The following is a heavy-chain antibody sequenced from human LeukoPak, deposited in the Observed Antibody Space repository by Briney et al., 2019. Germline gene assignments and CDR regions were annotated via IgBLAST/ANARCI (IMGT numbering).Heavy chain of an antibody. D-gene: IGHD5-24*01. CDR3: ARDRVEMVDAFDI. V-gene: IGHV3-7*01. CDR2: IKQDGNEK. J-gene: IGHJ3*02. Sequence: GGSLRLSCAASGFTFSSYWMSWVRQAPGKGLEWVANIKQDGNEKYYVDSVKGRFTISRDNAKNSLYLQMNSLRAEDTAVYYCARDRVEMVDAFDIWGQGTMVTVSS. CDR1: GFTFSSYW.